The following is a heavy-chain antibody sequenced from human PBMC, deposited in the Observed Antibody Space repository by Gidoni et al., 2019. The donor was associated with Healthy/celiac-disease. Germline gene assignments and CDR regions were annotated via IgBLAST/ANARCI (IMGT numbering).Heavy chain of an antibody. V-gene: IGHV3-33*01. CDR2: IWYDGSNK. Sequence: QVQLVESGGGVVQPGRSLRLSCAASGFTFSSYGMHWVRQAPGKGLEWVAVIWYDGSNKYYADSVKGRFTISRDNSKNTLYLQMNSLRAEDTAVYYCAREGYSSYYYYMDVWGKGTTVTVSS. J-gene: IGHJ6*03. CDR1: GFTFSSYG. CDR3: AREGYSSYYYYMDV. D-gene: IGHD2-15*01.